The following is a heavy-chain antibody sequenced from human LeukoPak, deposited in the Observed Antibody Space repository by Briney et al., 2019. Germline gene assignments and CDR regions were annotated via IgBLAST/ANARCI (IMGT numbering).Heavy chain of an antibody. J-gene: IGHJ4*02. CDR1: GFTFSSYA. Sequence: GGSLRLSCAASGFTFSSYAMSWVRQAPGKGLEWVSSISGSGSTHFADSEKGRFTISRDISKNTLYLQMNSLRAEDTAVYYCAKDLYSYGTTPLDYWGQGTLLTVSS. CDR3: AKDLYSYGTTPLDY. CDR2: ISGSGST. D-gene: IGHD5-18*01. V-gene: IGHV3-23*01.